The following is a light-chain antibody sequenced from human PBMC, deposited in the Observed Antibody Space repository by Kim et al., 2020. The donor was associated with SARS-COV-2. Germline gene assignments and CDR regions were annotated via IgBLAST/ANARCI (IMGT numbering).Light chain of an antibody. Sequence: LSPGERATLSCRASQSVSSYLAWYQQKPGQAPRLLIYDASNRATGIPARFSGSGSGTDFTPTISSLEPEDFAVYYCQQRSNWPLTFGGGTKVDIK. CDR3: QQRSNWPLT. V-gene: IGKV3-11*01. CDR1: QSVSSY. CDR2: DAS. J-gene: IGKJ4*01.